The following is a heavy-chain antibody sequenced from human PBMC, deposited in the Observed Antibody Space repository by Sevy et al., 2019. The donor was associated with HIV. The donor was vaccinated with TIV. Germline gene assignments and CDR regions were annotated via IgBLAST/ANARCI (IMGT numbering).Heavy chain of an antibody. CDR2: FDPEDGET. CDR1: GFTLSEVS. Sequence: ASVKVSCKVSGFTLSEVSMHWVRQAPGKGLEWMGTFDPEDGETIYAQKFQGRVTMTEDTSTDTAYMELSSLRSEDTAVFYCTITKDYYDKSGYPFDYWGQGTLVTVSS. D-gene: IGHD3-22*01. J-gene: IGHJ4*02. V-gene: IGHV1-24*01. CDR3: TITKDYYDKSGYPFDY.